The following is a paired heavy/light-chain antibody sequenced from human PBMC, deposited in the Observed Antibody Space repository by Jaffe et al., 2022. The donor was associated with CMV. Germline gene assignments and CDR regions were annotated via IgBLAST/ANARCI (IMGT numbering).Light chain of an antibody. CDR2: GAS. V-gene: IGKV3-20*01. CDR1: QSLNSY. Sequence: EIVLTQSPGTLSLSPGERATLSCRASQSLNSYLAWYQRKPGQAPRLLIYGASNRATGIPDRFSGSGSGTDFTLTISRLEPEDFAVYYCQQYSSSLETFGQGTKVEIK. CDR3: QQYSSSLET. J-gene: IGKJ1*01.
Heavy chain of an antibody. CDR1: GFNFGAYA. Sequence: EVQLVDSGGALVQPGRSLRLSCTASGFNFGAYAMNWVRQAPGKGLEWVGFITSKTYGATPQYAASVKGRFTISRDDSRNIAWLQMDNLRTEDTALYFCTRRGLVGGIKPAGRFYDYWGQGTLVTVSS. CDR2: ITSKTYGATP. J-gene: IGHJ4*02. D-gene: IGHD3-10*01. CDR3: TRRGLVGGIKPAGRFYDY. V-gene: IGHV3-49*04.